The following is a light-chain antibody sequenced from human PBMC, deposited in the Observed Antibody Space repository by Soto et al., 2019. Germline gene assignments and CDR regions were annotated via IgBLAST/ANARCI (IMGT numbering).Light chain of an antibody. CDR3: QQRESWPIT. CDR1: QSVSTH. Sequence: EIVLTQSPVTLSLSPGERATLSCRASQSVSTHLVWYQQKPSQAPRLLLSGASTRATGIPARFSGSGSGRDFTLTVSGLEPEDFAVYYCQQRESWPITFGGGTRVEVK. J-gene: IGKJ4*01. CDR2: GAS. V-gene: IGKV3-11*02.